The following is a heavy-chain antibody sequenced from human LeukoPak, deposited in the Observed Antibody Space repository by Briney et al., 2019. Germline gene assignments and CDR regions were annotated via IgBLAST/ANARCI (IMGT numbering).Heavy chain of an antibody. Sequence: ASVKVSCKASGYTFTSYYMHWVRQAPGQGLEWMGIINPSGGSTSYARKFQGRVTMTRDTSTSTVYMELSSLRSEDTAVYYCATSHSSGYYFDYWGQGTLVTVSS. CDR1: GYTFTSYY. CDR3: ATSHSSGYYFDY. J-gene: IGHJ4*02. V-gene: IGHV1-46*01. CDR2: INPSGGST. D-gene: IGHD3-22*01.